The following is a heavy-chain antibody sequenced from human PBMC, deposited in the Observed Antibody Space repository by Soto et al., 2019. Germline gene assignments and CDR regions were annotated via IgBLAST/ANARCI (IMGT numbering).Heavy chain of an antibody. Sequence: QLQLQESGSGLVKPSQTLSLTFAVSGGSISSGNSYSWGWIRQPPGKCLGWIGSISHTGSTSYTPSLQGRVPMSVDKSKNQFSLKLSSVTAADMAVYYCARAFAPYLGTWFDPWGQGTLVIVSS. V-gene: IGHV4-30-2*01. D-gene: IGHD3-16*01. CDR2: ISHTGST. J-gene: IGHJ5*02. CDR3: ARAFAPYLGTWFDP. CDR1: GGSISSGNSYS.